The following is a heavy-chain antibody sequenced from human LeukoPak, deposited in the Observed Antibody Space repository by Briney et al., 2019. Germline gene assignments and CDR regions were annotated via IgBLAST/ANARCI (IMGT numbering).Heavy chain of an antibody. CDR2: IYTSGST. D-gene: IGHD6-19*01. CDR1: GGSISSYY. CDR3: ARRYSSGWTYYFDY. J-gene: IGHJ4*02. V-gene: IGHV4-4*07. Sequence: PSETLSLTCTVSGGSISSYYWSWIRQPAGKGLEWIGRIYTSGSTNYNPSLKSRVTISVDTSKNQFSLKLSSVTAADTAVYYCARRYSSGWTYYFDYWGQGALVSVSS.